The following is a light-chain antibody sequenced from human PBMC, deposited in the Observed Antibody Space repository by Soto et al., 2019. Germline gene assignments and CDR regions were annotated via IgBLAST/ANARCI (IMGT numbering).Light chain of an antibody. J-gene: IGKJ1*01. CDR2: GAS. CDR1: QSVSSSY. CDR3: QQYGSLSWT. V-gene: IGKV3-20*01. Sequence: EIVLTQSPGTLSLSPGERATLSFSASQSVSSSYLAWYQQKPGQAPRLLIFGASSRATGIPARFSASGTGTDFTLTISDVQPEDFAVYYCQQYGSLSWTFGQGTKVDIK.